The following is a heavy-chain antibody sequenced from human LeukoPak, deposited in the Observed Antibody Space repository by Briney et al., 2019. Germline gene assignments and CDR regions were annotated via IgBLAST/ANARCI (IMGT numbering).Heavy chain of an antibody. Sequence: GGSLRLSCAASGFTFSNYGMHWVRQAPGKGLEWVAFIRYDGSNKYYADSVKGRFTISRDNSKNTLYLQMNSLRAEDTAVYYCARDSGPPVGYGPGAFDIWGQGTMVTVSS. CDR1: GFTFSNYG. D-gene: IGHD5-18*01. V-gene: IGHV3-30*02. CDR3: ARDSGPPVGYGPGAFDI. J-gene: IGHJ3*02. CDR2: IRYDGSNK.